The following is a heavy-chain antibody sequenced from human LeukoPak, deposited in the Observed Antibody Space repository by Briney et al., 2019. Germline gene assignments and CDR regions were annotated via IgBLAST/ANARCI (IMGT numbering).Heavy chain of an antibody. D-gene: IGHD6-25*01. CDR2: IYSGGST. Sequence: GGSLRLSCAASEFSVGSNYMTWVRQAPGKGLEWVSLIYSGGSTYYADSVKGRFTISRDNSKNTLYLQMNSLRAEDTAVYYCAREGQVGGLDEWFDPWGQGTLVTVSS. J-gene: IGHJ5*02. CDR3: AREGQVGGLDEWFDP. CDR1: EFSVGSNY. V-gene: IGHV3-66*01.